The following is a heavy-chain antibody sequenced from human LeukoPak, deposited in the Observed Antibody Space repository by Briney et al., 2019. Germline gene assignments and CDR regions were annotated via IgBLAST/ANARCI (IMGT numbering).Heavy chain of an antibody. D-gene: IGHD5-12*01. CDR3: ARSPYSGYDTWFDP. V-gene: IGHV5-51*01. J-gene: IGHJ5*02. CDR2: IYPGDSDT. Sequence: GASVKISCKGSGYTFTSYWIGWVRQMPGKGLEWMGIIYPGDSDTRYSPSFQGQVTISADKSISTAYLQWSSLKASDTAMYYCARSPYSGYDTWFDPWGQGTLVTVSS. CDR1: GYTFTSYW.